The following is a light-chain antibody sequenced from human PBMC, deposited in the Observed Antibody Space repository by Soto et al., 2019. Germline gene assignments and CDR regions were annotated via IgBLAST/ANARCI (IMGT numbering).Light chain of an antibody. V-gene: IGKV1-17*01. Sequence: DIQMTQSPPSLSASVGDRVTITCRASQDVSNDLGWFQQKPGKAPKRLIYGASNLESGVPSRFSGTGSGTEFILTITILQPEDFATYYCLQHTYIWSFGQGTKVDI. CDR1: QDVSND. CDR2: GAS. CDR3: LQHTYIWS. J-gene: IGKJ1*01.